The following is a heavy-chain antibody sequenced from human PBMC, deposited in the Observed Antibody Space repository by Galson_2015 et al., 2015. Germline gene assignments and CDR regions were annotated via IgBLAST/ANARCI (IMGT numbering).Heavy chain of an antibody. Sequence: LSLTCTVSGGSISSYYWRWIRQPPGKGLEWIGYIYYSGSTNYNPSLKSRVTISVDTSKNQFSLKLSSVTAADTAVYYCARDPRGVAGPYYYYGMDVWGQGTTVTVSS. D-gene: IGHD6-19*01. CDR2: IYYSGST. CDR1: GGSISSYY. J-gene: IGHJ6*02. V-gene: IGHV4-59*01. CDR3: ARDPRGVAGPYYYYGMDV.